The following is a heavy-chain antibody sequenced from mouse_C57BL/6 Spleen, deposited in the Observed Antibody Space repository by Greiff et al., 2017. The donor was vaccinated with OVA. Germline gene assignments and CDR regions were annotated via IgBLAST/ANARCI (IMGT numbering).Heavy chain of an antibody. Sequence: DVQLQESGAELVKPGASVKLSCTASGFNIKDYYMHWVKQRPEQGLEWIGRIDPEDGETKYAPKFQGKATITADTSSNTAYMQLSSLTSEYTAVYDCARSYYGSSYGFDYWGQGTTLTVSS. V-gene: IGHV14-2*01. CDR2: IDPEDGET. D-gene: IGHD1-1*01. CDR3: ARSYYGSSYGFDY. CDR1: GFNIKDYY. J-gene: IGHJ2*01.